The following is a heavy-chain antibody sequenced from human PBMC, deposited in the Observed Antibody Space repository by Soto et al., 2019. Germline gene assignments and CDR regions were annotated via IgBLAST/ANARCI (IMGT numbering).Heavy chain of an antibody. J-gene: IGHJ4*02. Sequence: GESLKISCKGSGYSFTSYWIGWVRQMPGKGLEWMGIIYPGDSDTRYSPSFQGQVTISADKSISTAYLQWSSLKASDTAMYYCARRTDALEWLLTLESYYFDYWGQGTLVTVSS. V-gene: IGHV5-51*01. CDR2: IYPGDSDT. CDR1: GYSFTSYW. CDR3: ARRTDALEWLLTLESYYFDY. D-gene: IGHD3-3*01.